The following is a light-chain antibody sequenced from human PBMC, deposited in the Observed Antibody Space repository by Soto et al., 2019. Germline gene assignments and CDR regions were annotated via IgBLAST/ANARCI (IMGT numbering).Light chain of an antibody. CDR1: SSDVGGYDY. CDR3: SSYTSSSLYV. V-gene: IGLV2-14*03. Sequence: QSALTQPASVSGSPGQSITISCTGTSSDVGGYDYVSWYQHHPGEAPKLMIYDVSNRPSGVSNRFSGSKSGNTASLTISGLQAEDEADYYCSSYTSSSLYVFGTGTKVTVL. J-gene: IGLJ1*01. CDR2: DVS.